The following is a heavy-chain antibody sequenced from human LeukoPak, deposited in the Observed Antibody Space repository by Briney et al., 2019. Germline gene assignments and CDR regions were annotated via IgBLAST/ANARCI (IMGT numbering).Heavy chain of an antibody. D-gene: IGHD3-10*01. V-gene: IGHV3-48*02. CDR3: ARYGSGTSYITNYFDY. CDR1: GFTFSSYS. CDR2: ISSECRTI. Sequence: GGSLRLSCAASGFTFSSYSMNWVRQAPGKGLEWVSYISSECRTIYYADSVKGRFTISRDNAKNSLYLQMKSLRDEDTAVYYCARYGSGTSYITNYFDYWGQGTLLTVSS. J-gene: IGHJ4*02.